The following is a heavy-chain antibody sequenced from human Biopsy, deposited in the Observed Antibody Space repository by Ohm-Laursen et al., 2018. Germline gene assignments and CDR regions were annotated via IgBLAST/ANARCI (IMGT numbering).Heavy chain of an antibody. J-gene: IGHJ4*02. CDR3: ALASFDY. Sequence: SVKVSCKVSGYTFTTYYIRWVRQAPGQGLEWMGIINPGGDSTAYTQNFQGRVTMTWDTSTTTVYMELSSLRSEDTAVYYCALASFDYWGQGTLVTVPS. CDR1: GYTFTTYY. CDR2: INPGGDST. V-gene: IGHV1-46*01.